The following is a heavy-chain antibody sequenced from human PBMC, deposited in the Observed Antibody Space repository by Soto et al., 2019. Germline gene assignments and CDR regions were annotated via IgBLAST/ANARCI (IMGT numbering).Heavy chain of an antibody. CDR2: IIPIFGTE. Sequence: QVQLVQSGAEVKKPGSSVKVSCKASGGTFSSYDISWVRQAPGQGLEWMGGIIPIFGTENYAQKFQGRVTITADESTSTSYMEVSSLRSEDTDVYYCADGVDSGYDGYDGMDVWGQGTTVTVSS. CDR3: ADGVDSGYDGYDGMDV. J-gene: IGHJ6*02. V-gene: IGHV1-69*01. CDR1: GGTFSSYD. D-gene: IGHD5-12*01.